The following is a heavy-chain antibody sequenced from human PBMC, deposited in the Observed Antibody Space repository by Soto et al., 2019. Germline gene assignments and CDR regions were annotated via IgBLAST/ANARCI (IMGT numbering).Heavy chain of an antibody. D-gene: IGHD1-26*01. V-gene: IGHV3-33*01. Sequence: QAGGSLRLSCAASGFTFSDYVMHWVRQAPGKGLEWVAVIWYRGRDIFYADSVKGRFTISRDNSKNTLYLQLNSLRAEDTAVYYCARDQGGQSGNFIFDNWGQGTLVTVSS. CDR1: GFTFSDYV. J-gene: IGHJ4*02. CDR3: ARDQGGQSGNFIFDN. CDR2: IWYRGRDI.